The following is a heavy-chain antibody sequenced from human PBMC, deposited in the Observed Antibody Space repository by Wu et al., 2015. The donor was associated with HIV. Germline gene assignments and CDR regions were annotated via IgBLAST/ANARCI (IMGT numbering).Heavy chain of an antibody. CDR2: IIPIFGTA. CDR1: GVIFSNSA. CDR3: ATARYYSSFDY. J-gene: IGHJ4*02. V-gene: IGHV1-69*05. D-gene: IGHD3-10*01. Sequence: QVQLMQSGAEVKKPGSSVKVSCKASGVIFSNSAISWVRQAPGQGLEWMGGIIPIFGTAKYAQKFQGRVTITTDQSTNTAYMDLSSLRSEDTAMYYCATARYYSSFDYWGQGTLVTVSS.